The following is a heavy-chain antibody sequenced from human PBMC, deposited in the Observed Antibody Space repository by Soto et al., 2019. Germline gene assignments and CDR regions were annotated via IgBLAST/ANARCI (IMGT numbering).Heavy chain of an antibody. Sequence: QVQLVQSGAEVKKPGSSVKVSCKASGGTFSSYAISWVRQAPGQGLEWMGGIIPIFGTANYAQKFQGRVTITADESPSTAYMELSSLRSEDTAVYYCARDKADHYEEVAGKSWFDPWGQGTLVPVSS. CDR2: IIPIFGTA. CDR1: GGTFSSYA. CDR3: ARDKADHYEEVAGKSWFDP. J-gene: IGHJ5*02. V-gene: IGHV1-69*01. D-gene: IGHD6-19*01.